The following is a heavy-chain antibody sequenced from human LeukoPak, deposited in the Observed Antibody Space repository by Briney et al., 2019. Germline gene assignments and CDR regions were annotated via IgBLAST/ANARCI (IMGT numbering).Heavy chain of an antibody. CDR3: AKASYSSSWYGDY. CDR2: IRYDGSNK. V-gene: IGHV3-30*02. CDR1: GFTFSSYG. Sequence: GGSLRLSCAASGFTFSSYGMHWVRQAPGKGLEWVAFIRYDGSNKYYADSVKGRFTISRDNSKNTLYLQMNSLRAEDTAVYYCAKASYSSSWYGDYWGQGTLVTVSS. J-gene: IGHJ4*02. D-gene: IGHD6-13*01.